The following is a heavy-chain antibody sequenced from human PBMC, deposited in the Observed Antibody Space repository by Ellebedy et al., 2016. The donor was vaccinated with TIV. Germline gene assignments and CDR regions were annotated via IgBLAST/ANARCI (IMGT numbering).Heavy chain of an antibody. J-gene: IGHJ4*02. V-gene: IGHV3-23*01. CDR1: GFTFSNYA. Sequence: GESLKISCAASGFTFSNYAMSWVRQAPGKGLEWVSGISGSGGSTYYAESVKGRFTISRDNSKNTLYLQMNSLRAEDTAVYYCAKDPPNRNWRLDYWGQGTLVTVSS. CDR2: ISGSGGST. CDR3: AKDPPNRNWRLDY.